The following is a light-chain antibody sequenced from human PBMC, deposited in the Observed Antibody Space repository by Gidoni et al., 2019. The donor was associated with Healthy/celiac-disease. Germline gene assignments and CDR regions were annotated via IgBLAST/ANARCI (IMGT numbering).Light chain of an antibody. J-gene: IGKJ4*01. CDR3: QQRSNWPPLT. V-gene: IGKV3-11*01. CDR1: QSVSSY. Sequence: EVVLTQSPATLSLSPGESATLSCRASQSVSSYLAWYQQKPGQPPRLLIYDASNRPTCIPPRFSGSGSGTDFTLTISSLEPEDFAVYYCQQRSNWPPLTFGGGTKVEIK. CDR2: DAS.